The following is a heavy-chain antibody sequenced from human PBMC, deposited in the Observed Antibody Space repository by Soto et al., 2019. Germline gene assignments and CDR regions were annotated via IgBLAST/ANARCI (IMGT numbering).Heavy chain of an antibody. V-gene: IGHV4-38-2*02. CDR2: IYHGGTT. Sequence: SETLPISCTVSGYSISSGCYWSWIRQPTGKGPEWIASIYHGGTTFYNPSVTSRITISVDTSNNQFSLKLTSVTAAETAVYYCARVHVMVVAGSTFDYWGHGTLVTVSS. D-gene: IGHD6-19*01. CDR1: GYSISSGCY. J-gene: IGHJ4*01. CDR3: ARVHVMVVAGSTFDY.